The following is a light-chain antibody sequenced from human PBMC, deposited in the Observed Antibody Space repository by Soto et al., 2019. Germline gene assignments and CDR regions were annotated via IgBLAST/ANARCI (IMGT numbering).Light chain of an antibody. Sequence: QSVLTQPASVSGSPGQSITISCTGSSSDVGVYNYVSWYQQHPDKAPKLMIYEVSHRPSGVSDRFSGSKSGNTASLTISGLPAEDEADYYCSSFASSTTPMIFGGGTKLTVL. CDR1: SSDVGVYNY. CDR2: EVS. J-gene: IGLJ2*01. CDR3: SSFASSTTPMI. V-gene: IGLV2-14*01.